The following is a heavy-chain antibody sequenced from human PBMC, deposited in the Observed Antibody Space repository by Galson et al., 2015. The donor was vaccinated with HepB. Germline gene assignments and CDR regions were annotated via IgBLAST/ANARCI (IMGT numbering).Heavy chain of an antibody. CDR2: TYYRSKWYN. CDR3: AREDWNYIWFDP. Sequence: CAISGDSVSSHSAAWNWIRQSPSRGLEWLGRTYYRSKWYNDYAISVKSRITINPDTSKNQFFLQLNSVTPEDTAVYYCAREDWNYIWFDPWGQGTLVTVSS. CDR1: GDSVSSHSAA. D-gene: IGHD1-7*01. J-gene: IGHJ5*02. V-gene: IGHV6-1*01.